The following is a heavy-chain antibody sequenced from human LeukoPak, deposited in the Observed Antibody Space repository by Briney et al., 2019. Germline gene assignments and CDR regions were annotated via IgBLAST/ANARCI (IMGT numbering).Heavy chain of an antibody. Sequence: PGGSLRLSCAASGFTFSAYAMHWVRQAPGKGLEWVAVISYDGSNKYYADSVKGRFTISRDNSKNKLYLQMNSLRAEDTAVYYCARDHRMVRGVMPFDYWGQGTLVTVSS. CDR1: GFTFSAYA. V-gene: IGHV3-30*04. CDR2: ISYDGSNK. D-gene: IGHD3-10*01. CDR3: ARDHRMVRGVMPFDY. J-gene: IGHJ4*02.